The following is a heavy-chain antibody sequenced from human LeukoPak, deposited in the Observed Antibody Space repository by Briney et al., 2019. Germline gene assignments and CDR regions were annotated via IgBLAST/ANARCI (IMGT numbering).Heavy chain of an antibody. D-gene: IGHD3-3*01. J-gene: IGHJ5*02. V-gene: IGHV1-46*01. CDR2: INPSGGST. Sequence: ASVKVSCKASGYTFTSYYMHWVRQAPGQGLEWMGIINPSGGSTSYAQKFQGRVTMTRDTSTSTVYMELSSLRSEDTAVYYCAREGGYDFWSGRRFDPWGQGTLVTVSS. CDR3: AREGGYDFWSGRRFDP. CDR1: GYTFTSYY.